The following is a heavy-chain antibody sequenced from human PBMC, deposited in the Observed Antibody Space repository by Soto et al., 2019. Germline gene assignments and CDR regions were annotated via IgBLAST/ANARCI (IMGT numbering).Heavy chain of an antibody. CDR2: IYYSGST. CDR3: AGLYPSESSGYHLNY. V-gene: IGHV4-31*03. Sequence: SEALSLTCTVSGGSISSGGYYWSWIRQHPGKGLEWIGYIYYSGSTYYNPSLKSRVTISVDTSKNQFSLKLSSVTAADTAVYYCAGLYPSESSGYHLNYWGQGTLVTVSS. J-gene: IGHJ4*02. CDR1: GGSISSGGYY. D-gene: IGHD3-22*01.